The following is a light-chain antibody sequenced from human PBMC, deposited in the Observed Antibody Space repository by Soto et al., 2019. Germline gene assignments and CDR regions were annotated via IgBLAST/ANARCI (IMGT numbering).Light chain of an antibody. Sequence: EIVLTQSPGTLSLSPGERATLSCSASQSVSSTYIAWYQQNPGQAPRLLIYGASSRATGIPDRFSGSGSGTDFTLTISRLEPEDFAVYFCQQYGRSPPFTFGQGTKVDIK. CDR3: QQYGRSPPFT. CDR1: QSVSSTY. J-gene: IGKJ2*01. CDR2: GAS. V-gene: IGKV3-20*01.